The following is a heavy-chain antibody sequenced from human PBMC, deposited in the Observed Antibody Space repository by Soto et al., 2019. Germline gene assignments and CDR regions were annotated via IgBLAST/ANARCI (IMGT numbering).Heavy chain of an antibody. D-gene: IGHD3-3*01. CDR1: GFTFSSYG. J-gene: IGHJ3*02. CDR2: ISYDGSNK. V-gene: IGHV3-30*18. Sequence: QVQLVESGGGVVQPGRSLRLSCAASGFTFSSYGMHWVRQAPGKGLEWVAVISYDGSNKYYADSVKGRFTISRDNSKNTLYLQMNSLRAEDTAVYYCAKDVSGAFDIWGQGTMVNVSS. CDR3: AKDVSGAFDI.